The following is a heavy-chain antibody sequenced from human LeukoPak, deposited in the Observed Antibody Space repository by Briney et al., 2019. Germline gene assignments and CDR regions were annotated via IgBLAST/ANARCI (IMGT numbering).Heavy chain of an antibody. Sequence: GGSLRLSCAASGFTFSDYYMNWIRQAPGKGLEWASYISSSGSTIYYADSVKGRFTISRDNAKNSLYLQMNSLRAEDTAVYYCARASRYGLNWFDPWGQGTLVTVSS. CDR2: ISSSGSTI. CDR1: GFTFSDYY. J-gene: IGHJ5*02. V-gene: IGHV3-11*04. D-gene: IGHD3-10*01. CDR3: ARASRYGLNWFDP.